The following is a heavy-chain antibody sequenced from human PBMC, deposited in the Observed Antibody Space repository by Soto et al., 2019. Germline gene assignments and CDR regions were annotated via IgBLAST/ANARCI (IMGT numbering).Heavy chain of an antibody. CDR3: ARQTR. V-gene: IGHV4-39*01. J-gene: IGHJ4*01. CDR1: GGSISSSSYY. Sequence: LTFPVSGGSISSSSYYWGWIRQPPGKGLEWIGSIYYSGSTYYNPSLKSRVTISVDTSKNQFSLKLSSVTAADTAVYYCARQTRWGQGTMVTVSS. CDR2: IYYSGST.